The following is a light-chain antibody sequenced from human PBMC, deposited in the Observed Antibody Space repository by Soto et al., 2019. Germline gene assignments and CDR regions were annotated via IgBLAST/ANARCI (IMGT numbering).Light chain of an antibody. Sequence: QSVLTQPPSASGTPGQRVTISCSGSSSNIGSNTVNWYQQLPGTAPKLLIYSNNQRPSGVPDRFSGSKSGTSASLGISGLQSEDEADYYCAAWDDSLNGVVFGGGTKLT. CDR1: SSNIGSNT. CDR2: SNN. J-gene: IGLJ2*01. CDR3: AAWDDSLNGVV. V-gene: IGLV1-44*01.